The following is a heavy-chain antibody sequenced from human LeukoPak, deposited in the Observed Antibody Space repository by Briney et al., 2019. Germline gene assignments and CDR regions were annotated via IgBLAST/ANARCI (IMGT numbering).Heavy chain of an antibody. J-gene: IGHJ5*02. D-gene: IGHD1-26*01. V-gene: IGHV4-59*08. CDR3: ARQWELRGWFDP. CDR1: GVSGCSISNYY. Sequence: SETLSLTCTVSGVSGCSISNYYWSWIRQPPGKGLEWIGYIYYSGSTNYNPSLKSRVTMSVDTSNNQFSLKLTSVTAADTAVYYCARQWELRGWFDPWGQGTLVTVSS. CDR2: IYYSGST.